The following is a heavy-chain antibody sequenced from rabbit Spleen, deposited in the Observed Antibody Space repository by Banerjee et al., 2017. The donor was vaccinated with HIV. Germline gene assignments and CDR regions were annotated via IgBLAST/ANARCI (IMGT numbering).Heavy chain of an antibody. CDR2: IEGGSSAFT. J-gene: IGHJ6*01. Sequence: QSLEESGGDLVKPGASLTLTCTASGVSFSISSYMCWVRQAPGKGLEWIACIEGGSSAFTYFASWAKGRFTISKTSSTTVTLHMTSLTAADTATYFCARDTSSSFSSYGMDLWGPGTPSSPS. D-gene: IGHD1-1*01. CDR3: ARDTSSSFSSYGMDL. V-gene: IGHV1S40*01. CDR1: GVSFSISSY.